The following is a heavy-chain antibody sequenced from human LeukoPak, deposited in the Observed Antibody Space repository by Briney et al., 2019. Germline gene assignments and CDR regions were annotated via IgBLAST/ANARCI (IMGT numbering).Heavy chain of an antibody. J-gene: IGHJ4*02. CDR2: ISAYNGNT. CDR3: ARALKDMYSSSWYYFDY. D-gene: IGHD6-13*01. V-gene: IGHV1-18*01. Sequence: GASVKVSCKASGYTFTSYGISWVRQAPGQGLEWMGWISAYNGNTNYAQKLQGRVTMTTDTPTSTAYMELRSLRSDDTAVYYCARALKDMYSSSWYYFDYWGQGTLVTVSS. CDR1: GYTFTSYG.